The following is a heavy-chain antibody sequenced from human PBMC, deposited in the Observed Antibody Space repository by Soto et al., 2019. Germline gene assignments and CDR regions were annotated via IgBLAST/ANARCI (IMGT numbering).Heavy chain of an antibody. V-gene: IGHV3-23*01. D-gene: IGHD4-17*01. CDR2: ISGSGGST. Sequence: EVQLLESGGGLVQPGGSLRLSCAASGFTFSSYAMSWVRQAPGKGLEWVSAISGSGGSTYYADSVKGRFTISRDHSKNTLYLQMNSLRAEDTAVYYGAKVSRIYGGIGDYLGPGTLVTVSS. CDR1: GFTFSSYA. CDR3: AKVSRIYGGIGDY. J-gene: IGHJ4*02.